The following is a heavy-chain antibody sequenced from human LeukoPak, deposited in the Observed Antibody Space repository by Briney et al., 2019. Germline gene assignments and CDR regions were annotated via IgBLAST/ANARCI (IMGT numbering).Heavy chain of an antibody. J-gene: IGHJ4*02. Sequence: GASVKVSCKASGGTFINYAIGWVRQAPGQGLEWMGGVIPIFSTANYARKFQGRVTITADRSTSTAYMELSSLRSEDTAVYYCARQPWELLVENYFEYWGQGTLVTVSS. V-gene: IGHV1-69*06. CDR1: GGTFINYA. CDR2: VIPIFSTA. D-gene: IGHD1-26*01. CDR3: ARQPWELLVENYFEY.